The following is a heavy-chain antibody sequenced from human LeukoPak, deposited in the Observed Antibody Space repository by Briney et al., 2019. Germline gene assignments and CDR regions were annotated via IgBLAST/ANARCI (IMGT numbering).Heavy chain of an antibody. CDR2: MRYDGTSK. Sequence: GGSLRLSCVASGFTFSSHGMHWVRQAPGKGLEWVAFMRYDGTSKQCTDSVKGRFTVSRDNSKNILYLQMSSLRPEDTAIYCCAKSNKDSSVYYSLDYWGQGTLVTVSP. D-gene: IGHD3-22*01. CDR3: AKSNKDSSVYYSLDY. J-gene: IGHJ4*02. V-gene: IGHV3-30*02. CDR1: GFTFSSHG.